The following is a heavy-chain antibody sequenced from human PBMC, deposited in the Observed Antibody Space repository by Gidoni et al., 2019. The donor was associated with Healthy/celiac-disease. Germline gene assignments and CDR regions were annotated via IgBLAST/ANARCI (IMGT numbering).Heavy chain of an antibody. D-gene: IGHD3-10*01. V-gene: IGHV1-2*02. J-gene: IGHJ3*02. CDR3: AREGTAFDI. Sequence: AQKFQGRVTMTRDTSISTAYMELSRLRSDDTAVYYCAREGTAFDIWGQGTMVTVSS.